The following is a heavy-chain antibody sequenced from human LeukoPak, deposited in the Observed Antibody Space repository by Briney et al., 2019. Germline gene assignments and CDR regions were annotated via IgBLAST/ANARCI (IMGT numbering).Heavy chain of an antibody. J-gene: IGHJ4*02. CDR3: ARSQSQSGSYRYYFAY. CDR2: MYYTANS. CDR1: GVSVGSAGYY. D-gene: IGHD1-26*01. V-gene: IGHV4-61*08. Sequence: SETLSLTCSVSGVSVGSAGYYWTWIRQPPGKGLEWIGYMYYTANSNYNPFLKSRVTMSLDPSQNEFSLRLTSVTAADTALYYCARSQSQSGSYRYYFAYWGQGILVTVSS.